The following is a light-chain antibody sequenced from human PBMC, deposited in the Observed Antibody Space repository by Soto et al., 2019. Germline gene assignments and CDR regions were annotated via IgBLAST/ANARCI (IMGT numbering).Light chain of an antibody. CDR3: QLYGASPKT. Sequence: EIVLTQSPDTLSLSPGERATLSCRASQSVSSDYLVWYQQKPGQAPRLLIYGASRRATGIPDRFSGSGSGTDFILTISRLEPEDFAVYYCQLYGASPKTFGQGTKVDIK. CDR2: GAS. J-gene: IGKJ1*01. CDR1: QSVSSDY. V-gene: IGKV3-20*01.